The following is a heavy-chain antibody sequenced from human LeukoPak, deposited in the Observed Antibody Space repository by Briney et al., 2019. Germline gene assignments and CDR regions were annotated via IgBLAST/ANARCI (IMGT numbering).Heavy chain of an antibody. J-gene: IGHJ4*02. D-gene: IGHD3-22*01. CDR1: GGSFSNYA. V-gene: IGHV1-69*06. CDR2: IIPIFDTG. CDR3: ARTYYYDSSGYHFDY. Sequence: SVKVSCKASGGSFSNYAISWVRQAPGQGLEWMGGIIPIFDTGNYAQKFQGRVAITADKFTSTAYMELGSLRSGETAVYYCARTYYYDSSGYHFDYWGQGTLVTVSS.